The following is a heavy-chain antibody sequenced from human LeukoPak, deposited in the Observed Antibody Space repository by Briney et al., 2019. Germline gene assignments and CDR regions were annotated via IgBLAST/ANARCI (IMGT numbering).Heavy chain of an antibody. D-gene: IGHD2-21*02. J-gene: IGHJ4*02. CDR2: IWYDGSNK. V-gene: IGHV3-33*06. CDR1: GFTFSSYG. Sequence: GGSLRLSCAASGFTFSSYGMHWVRQAPGKGLEWVAVIWYDGSNKYYADSVKGRFTISRDNSKNTLYLQMNSLRAEDTAVYYCAKDLGYCGGDCYSFIDYWGQGTLVNVSS. CDR3: AKDLGYCGGDCYSFIDY.